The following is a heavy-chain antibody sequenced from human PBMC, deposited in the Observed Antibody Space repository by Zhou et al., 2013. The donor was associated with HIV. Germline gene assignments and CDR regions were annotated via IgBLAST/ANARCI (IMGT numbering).Heavy chain of an antibody. V-gene: IGHV1-69*05. D-gene: IGHD6-13*01. CDR3: ARGKSRIAAAGTHYYYYMDV. CDR1: GGTFSSYA. CDR2: IIPIFGTA. J-gene: IGHJ6*03. Sequence: QVQLVQSGAEVKKPGSSVKVSCKASGGTFSSYAISWVRQAPGQGLEWMGGIIPIFGTANYAQKFQGRVTITTDESTSTAYMELSSLRSEDTAVYYCARGKSRIAAAGTHYYYYMDVWGKGTTVTVSS.